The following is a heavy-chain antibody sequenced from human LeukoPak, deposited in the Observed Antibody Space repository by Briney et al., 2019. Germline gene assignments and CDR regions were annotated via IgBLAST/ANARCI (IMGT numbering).Heavy chain of an antibody. CDR2: IYPGDSDT. V-gene: IGHV5-51*01. CDR1: GYSFTSYW. Sequence: GESLKISCKGSGYSFTSYWIGWVRQMPGKGLEWMGIIYPGDSDTRYSPSFQGQVTISADKSISTAYLQWSSLKASDTAMYYCARQASGYSYGFDAFDIWGQGTMVTVSS. CDR3: ARQASGYSYGFDAFDI. J-gene: IGHJ3*02. D-gene: IGHD5-18*01.